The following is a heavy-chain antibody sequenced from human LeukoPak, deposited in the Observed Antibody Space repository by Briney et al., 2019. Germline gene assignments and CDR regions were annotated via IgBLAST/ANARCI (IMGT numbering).Heavy chain of an antibody. CDR3: ARIYDSSDY. CDR2: ISSSGSTI. D-gene: IGHD3-22*01. J-gene: IGHJ4*02. V-gene: IGHV3-48*03. Sequence: GGPLRLSCAASGFTFSSYEMNWVRQAPGKGLEWVSYISSSGSTIYYADSVKGRFTISRDNAKNSLYLQMNSLRAEDTAVYYCARIYDSSDYWGQGTLVTVSS. CDR1: GFTFSSYE.